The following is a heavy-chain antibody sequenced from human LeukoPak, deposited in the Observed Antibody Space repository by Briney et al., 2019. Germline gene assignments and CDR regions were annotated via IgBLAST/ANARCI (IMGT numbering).Heavy chain of an antibody. J-gene: IGHJ3*02. D-gene: IGHD5-12*01. CDR3: ARESGYNI. CDR1: GFSFIDFA. Sequence: GGSLRLSCSASGFSFIDFAMHWVRQAPGKGLVWVSRINSDGSSTSYADSVKGRFTISRDNAKNTLYLQMNSLRAEDTAVYYCARESGYNIWGQGTMVTVSS. CDR2: INSDGSST. V-gene: IGHV3-74*01.